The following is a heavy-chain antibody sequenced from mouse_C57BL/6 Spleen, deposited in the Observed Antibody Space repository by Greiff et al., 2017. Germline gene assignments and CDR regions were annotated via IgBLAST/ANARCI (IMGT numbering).Heavy chain of an antibody. D-gene: IGHD2-1*01. CDR3: ARGDLLTFFDV. V-gene: IGHV1-26*01. CDR2: INPNNGGT. Sequence: EFQLQQSGPELAKPGASVKISCKASGYTFTDYYMNWVKQSHGKSLEWIGDINPNNGGTSYNQQFKGKATLTVDKSSSTASMELSSLTSDDSAVYYCARGDLLTFFDVWGTGTTVTVSS. CDR1: GYTFTDYY. J-gene: IGHJ1*03.